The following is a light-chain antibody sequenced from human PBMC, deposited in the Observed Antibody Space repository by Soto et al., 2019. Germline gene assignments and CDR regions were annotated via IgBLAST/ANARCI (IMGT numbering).Light chain of an antibody. Sequence: QSALTQLASVAGSPGQSITISCTGTSSDVGGYTYVSWYRQHPGKAPNLLIYDVSNRPSVVSNRFSGTKSGNTAARTISGLQAENEADYYCNSYTSSSNLVFGGGTKRTVL. CDR2: DVS. CDR1: SSDVGGYTY. V-gene: IGLV2-14*01. CDR3: NSYTSSSNLV. J-gene: IGLJ3*02.